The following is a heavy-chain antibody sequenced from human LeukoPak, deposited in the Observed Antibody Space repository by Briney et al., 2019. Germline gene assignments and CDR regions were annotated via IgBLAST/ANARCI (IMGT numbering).Heavy chain of an antibody. J-gene: IGHJ6*03. Sequence: ASVKVSCKASGYTFTGYYMHWVRQAPGQGLEWMGWINPNSGGTNYAQKFQGRVTMTRGTSISTAYMELSRLRSDDTAVYYCAKGYCSSSSCYAPHYYYYMNVWGKGTTVTVSS. CDR2: INPNSGGT. D-gene: IGHD2-2*01. CDR1: GYTFTGYY. V-gene: IGHV1-2*02. CDR3: AKGYCSSSSCYAPHYYYYMNV.